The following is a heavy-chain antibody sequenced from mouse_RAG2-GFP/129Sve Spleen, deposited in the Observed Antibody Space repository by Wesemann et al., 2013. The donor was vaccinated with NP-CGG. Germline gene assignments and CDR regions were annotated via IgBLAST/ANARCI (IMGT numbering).Heavy chain of an antibody. Sequence: GGLPRNSSCAASGFDFSRYWMSWVRQAPGKGLEWIGEINPDSSTINYTPSLKDKFIISRDNAKNTLYLQMSKVRSEDTALYYCARTGTWYFDVWGAGTTVTVSS. J-gene: IGHJ1*01. CDR1: GFDFSRYW. CDR3: ARTGTWYFDV. V-gene: IGHV4-1*02. D-gene: IGHD4-1*01. CDR2: INPDSSTI.